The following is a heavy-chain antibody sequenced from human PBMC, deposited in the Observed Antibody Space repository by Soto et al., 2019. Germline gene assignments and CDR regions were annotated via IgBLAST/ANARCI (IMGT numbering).Heavy chain of an antibody. CDR1: GGSISSSNW. CDR2: IYHDGST. D-gene: IGHD2-15*01. CDR3: ARVGGTRVALDY. V-gene: IGHV4-4*02. J-gene: IGHJ4*02. Sequence: QVQLQESGPGLVKPSGTLSLTCAVSGGSISSSNWWTWVRQPPGEGLHWIGEIYHDGSTNSNSSLKSRVTISVDKSKNQFSLNLTSVPAADTAVYYCARVGGTRVALDYWGQGTLVTVSS.